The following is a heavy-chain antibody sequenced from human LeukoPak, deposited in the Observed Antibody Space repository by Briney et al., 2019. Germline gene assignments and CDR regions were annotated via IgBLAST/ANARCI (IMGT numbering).Heavy chain of an antibody. CDR3: TRRANCRGDCTLDY. CDR1: GYTFADYY. D-gene: IGHD2-21*01. J-gene: IGHJ4*02. CDR2: ITPNSGDT. Sequence: ASVKVSCKASGYTFADYYIHWVRQAPGQGLGWMGWITPNSGDTDYAQKFQGRVTMTTDTSISTAYMELSGLRSDDTAVYYCTRRANCRGDCTLDYWGQGTLVTVPS. V-gene: IGHV1-2*02.